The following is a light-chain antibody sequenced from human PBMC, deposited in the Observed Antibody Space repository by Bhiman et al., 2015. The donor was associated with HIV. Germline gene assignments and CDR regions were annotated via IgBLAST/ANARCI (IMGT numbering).Light chain of an antibody. J-gene: IGLJ1*01. Sequence: QSVLTQTPSASGAPGQGVTISCSGSSSNVGRNYVYWYQQLPGTTPKLLIYKNNQRPSGVPDRFSASKSGNTASLTISGLQAEDEADYYCCSYAGSFTLVFGTGTTVTVL. CDR3: CSYAGSFTLV. V-gene: IGLV1-47*01. CDR1: SSNVGRNY. CDR2: KNN.